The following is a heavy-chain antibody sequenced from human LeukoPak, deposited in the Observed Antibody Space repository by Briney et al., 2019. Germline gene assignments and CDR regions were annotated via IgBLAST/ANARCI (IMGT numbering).Heavy chain of an antibody. CDR3: AINGGGDSGYGNFDY. D-gene: IGHD5-12*01. CDR2: INWNSDSI. J-gene: IGHJ4*02. V-gene: IGHV3-9*01. Sequence: GGSLRLSCAVSGFTFDDYAMHWVRQVPGKGLEWVSGINWNSDSIGYADSVKGRFTTSRGNAKNSLYLQMNSLRAEDTAFYYCAINGGGDSGYGNFDYWGQGTLVTVSS. CDR1: GFTFDDYA.